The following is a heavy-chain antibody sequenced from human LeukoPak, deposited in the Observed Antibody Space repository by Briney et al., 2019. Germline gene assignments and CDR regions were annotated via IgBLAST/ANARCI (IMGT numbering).Heavy chain of an antibody. CDR2: INYSGKL. CDR3: ARDFGDWRTDY. Sequence: SETLSLTCTVSGGSISSRTYYWAWIRQPPGKGLEWIVSINYSGKLTYNPSHKSRVTVSLATSRNQFSLTLSSVTAADTAVYYCARDFGDWRTDYWGQGTLVTVPS. CDR1: GGSISSRTYY. D-gene: IGHD2-21*02. V-gene: IGHV4-39*07. J-gene: IGHJ4*02.